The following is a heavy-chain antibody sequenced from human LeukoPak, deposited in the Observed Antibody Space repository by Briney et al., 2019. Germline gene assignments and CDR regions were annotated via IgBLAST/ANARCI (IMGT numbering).Heavy chain of an antibody. J-gene: IGHJ4*02. CDR3: AMGIAAAARGDY. CDR1: GFTFSSYG. V-gene: IGHV3-30*02. CDR2: IRYDGSNK. D-gene: IGHD6-13*01. Sequence: GGSLRLSCAASGFTFSSYGMHWVRQAPGKGLEWVAFIRYDGSNKYYADSVKGRFTISRDNSKNTLYLQMNSLRAEDTAVYYCAMGIAAAARGDYWGQGTLVTVSS.